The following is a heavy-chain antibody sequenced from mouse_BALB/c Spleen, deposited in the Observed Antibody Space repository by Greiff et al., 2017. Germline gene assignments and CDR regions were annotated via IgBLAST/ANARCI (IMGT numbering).Heavy chain of an antibody. CDR2: IYPSDSYT. Sequence: QVQLQQPGAELVRPGASVKLSCKASGYTFPSYWINWVKQRPGQGLEWIGNIYPSDSYTNYNQKFKDKATLTVDKSSSTASMQLSSPTAEDSAVYYCTRDYYGSSSYFDYWGQGTTLTVSS. J-gene: IGHJ2*01. D-gene: IGHD1-1*01. V-gene: IGHV1-69*02. CDR3: TRDYYGSSSYFDY. CDR1: GYTFPSYW.